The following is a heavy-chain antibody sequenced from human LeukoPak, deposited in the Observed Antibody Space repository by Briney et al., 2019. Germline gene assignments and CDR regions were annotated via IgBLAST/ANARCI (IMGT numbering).Heavy chain of an antibody. CDR1: GGSFSGYY. CDR3: ARHYYDGYAYYRNFDS. D-gene: IGHD3-22*01. CDR2: IDHSGST. V-gene: IGHV4-34*01. J-gene: IGHJ4*02. Sequence: PSETLSLTCSVYGGSFSGYYWSWIRQPPGKGLEWIGEIDHSGSTNYNPSLTSRVTTSLDTSKTQFFLTLNSVTAADTAMYYCARHYYDGYAYYRNFDSWGQGTLVTVSS.